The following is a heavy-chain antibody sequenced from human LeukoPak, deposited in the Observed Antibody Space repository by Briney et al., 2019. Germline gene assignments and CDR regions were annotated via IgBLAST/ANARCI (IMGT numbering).Heavy chain of an antibody. Sequence: PGGSLRHSCAASGFTVSSNYMSWVRQAPGKGLEWVSVIYSGDSTFYADSVKGRFTISRDNSKNTLYLQMNSLRAEDTAVYYCARALGDAFDIWGQGTMVTVSS. CDR3: ARALGDAFDI. V-gene: IGHV3-53*01. D-gene: IGHD3-16*01. CDR2: IYSGDST. CDR1: GFTVSSNY. J-gene: IGHJ3*02.